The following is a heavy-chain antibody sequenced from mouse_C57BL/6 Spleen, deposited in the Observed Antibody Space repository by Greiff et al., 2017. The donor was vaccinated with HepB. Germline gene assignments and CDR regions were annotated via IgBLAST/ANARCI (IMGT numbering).Heavy chain of an antibody. Sequence: VKLMESGAELVRPGTSVKVSCKASGYAFTNYLIEWVKQRPGQGLEWIGVINPGSGGTNYNEKFKGKATLTADKSSSTAYMQLSSLTSEDSAVYFCAREGTNFDVWGTGTTVTVSS. CDR1: GYAFTNYL. CDR2: INPGSGGT. V-gene: IGHV1-54*01. D-gene: IGHD2-13*01. J-gene: IGHJ1*03. CDR3: AREGTNFDV.